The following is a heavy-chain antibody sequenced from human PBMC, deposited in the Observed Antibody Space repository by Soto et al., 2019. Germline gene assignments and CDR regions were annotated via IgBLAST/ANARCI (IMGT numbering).Heavy chain of an antibody. V-gene: IGHV1-18*04. CDR2: ISAYNGNT. CDR1: GYTFTSYG. J-gene: IGHJ6*02. Sequence: ASVKVSCKASGYTFTSYGISWVRQAPGQGLEWMGWISAYNGNTNYAQKLQGRVTMTTDTSTSTAYMELRSLRSDDTAVYYCARGDIVVVPAAAPPFYYYGMDVWGQGTTVTVSS. D-gene: IGHD2-2*01. CDR3: ARGDIVVVPAAAPPFYYYGMDV.